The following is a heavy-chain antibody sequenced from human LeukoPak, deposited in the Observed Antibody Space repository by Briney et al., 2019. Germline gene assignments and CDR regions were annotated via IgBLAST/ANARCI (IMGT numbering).Heavy chain of an antibody. CDR1: GGSISSGGYY. CDR2: IYYSGST. J-gene: IGHJ6*02. Sequence: SETLSLTCTVSGGSISSGGYYWSWIRQHPGKGPEWIGYIYYSGSTYYNPSLKSRVTISVDTSKNQFSLKLSSVTAADTAVYYCARDSPSYGMDVWGQGTTVTVSS. CDR3: ARDSPSYGMDV. V-gene: IGHV4-31*03.